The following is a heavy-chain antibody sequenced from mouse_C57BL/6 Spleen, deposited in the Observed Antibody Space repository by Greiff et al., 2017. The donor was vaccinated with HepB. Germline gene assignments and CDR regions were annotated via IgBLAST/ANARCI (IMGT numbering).Heavy chain of an antibody. CDR2: IRNKANGYTT. Sequence: EVQVVESGGGLVQPGGSLSLSCAASGFTFTDYYMSWVRQPPGKALEWLGFIRNKANGYTTEYSASVKGRFTISRDNSQSILYLQMNALRAEDSATYYCARYRCNFYYAMDYWGQGTSVTVSS. V-gene: IGHV7-3*01. CDR3: ARYRCNFYYAMDY. D-gene: IGHD2-1*01. J-gene: IGHJ4*01. CDR1: GFTFTDYY.